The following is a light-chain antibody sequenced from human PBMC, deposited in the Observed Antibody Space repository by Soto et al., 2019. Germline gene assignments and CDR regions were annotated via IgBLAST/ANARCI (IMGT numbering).Light chain of an antibody. V-gene: IGKV1D-13*01. CDR1: QAISRA. CDR2: DAS. J-gene: IGKJ5*01. Sequence: AIQLTQSPSSLSASVGDRVTITCRASQAISRALAWYQHKPGKPPQLLIHDASTLESGVPSRFSGSGSGTDLTLTISSLQPEDFATYYCQQFSDYPITFGQGTRLEIK. CDR3: QQFSDYPIT.